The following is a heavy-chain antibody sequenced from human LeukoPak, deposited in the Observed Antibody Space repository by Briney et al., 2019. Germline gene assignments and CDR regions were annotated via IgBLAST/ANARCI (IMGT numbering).Heavy chain of an antibody. Sequence: SETLSLTCTVSGGSISSYYWSWIRQPPGKGLEWIGYIYYSGSTNYNPSLKSRVTISVDTSKNQFSLKLSSVTAADTAVYYCARESRYSSPSRNYYYMDVWGKGTTVTVSS. CDR3: ARESRYSSPSRNYYYMDV. CDR1: GGSISSYY. V-gene: IGHV4-59*01. J-gene: IGHJ6*03. CDR2: IYYSGST. D-gene: IGHD6-13*01.